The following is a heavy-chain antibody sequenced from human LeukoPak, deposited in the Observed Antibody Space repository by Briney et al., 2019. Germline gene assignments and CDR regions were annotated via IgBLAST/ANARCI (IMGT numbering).Heavy chain of an antibody. J-gene: IGHJ3*02. CDR2: ISWNSGSI. D-gene: IGHD3-10*01. Sequence: PGGSLRLSCAASGFTFDDYAMHWVRQAPGKGLEWVSGISWNSGSIGYADSVKGRFTISRDNAKNSLYLQMNSLRAEDTALYYCAKDIGPYYYGSGSNHAFDIWGQGTMVTVSS. CDR3: AKDIGPYYYGSGSNHAFDI. CDR1: GFTFDDYA. V-gene: IGHV3-9*01.